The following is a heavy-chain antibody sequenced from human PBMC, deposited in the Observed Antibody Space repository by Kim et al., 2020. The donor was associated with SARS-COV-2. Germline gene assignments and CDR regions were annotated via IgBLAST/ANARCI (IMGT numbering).Heavy chain of an antibody. J-gene: IGHJ6*02. CDR3: VRSLTAGTDYYYGMDV. CDR1: GFTFSTYT. Sequence: GGSLRLSCSASGFTFSTYTMHWVRQAPGKGLEYVSGITTNGDNTYYADSVKGRFTISRDNSQYTLSLQMSSLRPEDTALYYCVRSLTAGTDYYYGMDVWGQGTTVTVSS. CDR2: ITTNGDNT. V-gene: IGHV3-64D*09. D-gene: IGHD6-19*01.